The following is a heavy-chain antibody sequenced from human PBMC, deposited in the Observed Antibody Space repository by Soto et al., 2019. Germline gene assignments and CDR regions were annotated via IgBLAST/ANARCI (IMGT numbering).Heavy chain of an antibody. CDR3: GRFGDYPVLLYYYYAMDV. V-gene: IGHV4-59*04. CDR2: IYHSGPT. CDR1: GGSISSYY. J-gene: IGHJ6*02. D-gene: IGHD3-10*01. Sequence: PSETLSLTCTVSGGSISSYYWSWIRQPPGKGLEWIGTIYHSGPTYYNPSLKSRVTMSVDTSKNQLSLRLNSVTAADTAVYYCGRFGDYPVLLYYYYAMDVWGQGTTVTVSS.